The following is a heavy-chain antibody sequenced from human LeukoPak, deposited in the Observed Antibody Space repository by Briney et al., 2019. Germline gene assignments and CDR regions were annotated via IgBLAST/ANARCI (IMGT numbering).Heavy chain of an antibody. CDR3: ARSQLTLIYFYGMDV. CDR2: INPNSGGT. V-gene: IGHV1-2*02. J-gene: IGHJ6*02. D-gene: IGHD5-18*01. Sequence: ASVKVSCKASGYTFTDYYMHWVRQAPGQGLEWMGWINPNSGGTNYAQKFQGRITMTRDTSISTAYMERSRLRSDDTAVYYCARSQLTLIYFYGMDVWGQGTTVTVSS. CDR1: GYTFTDYY.